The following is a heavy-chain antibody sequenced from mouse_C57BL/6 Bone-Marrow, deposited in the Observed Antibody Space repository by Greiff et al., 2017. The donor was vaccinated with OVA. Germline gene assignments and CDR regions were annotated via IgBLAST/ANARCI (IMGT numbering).Heavy chain of an antibody. CDR3: ARGVRVYFDY. V-gene: IGHV1-4*01. CDR1: GYTFTSYT. D-gene: IGHD2-2*01. J-gene: IGHJ2*01. CDR2: INPSSGYT. Sequence: VQLQQSGAELARPGASVKMSCKASGYTFTSYTMHWVKQRPGQGLEWIGYINPSSGYTKYNQKFKDKATLTADKSSSTAYMQLSSLTSEDSAVYYSARGVRVYFDYWGQGTTLTVSS.